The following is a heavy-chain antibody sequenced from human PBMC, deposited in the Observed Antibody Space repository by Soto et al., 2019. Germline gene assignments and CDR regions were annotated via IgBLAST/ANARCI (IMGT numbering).Heavy chain of an antibody. D-gene: IGHD3-3*01. CDR2: ISYDGSNK. CDR3: ARGGGYDFWSGPPAPNWFDP. CDR1: GFTFSSYA. V-gene: IGHV3-30-3*01. Sequence: GGSLRLSCAASGFTFSSYAMHWVRQAPGKGLEWVAVISYDGSNKYYADSVKGRFTTSRDNSKNTLYLQMNSLRAEDTAVYYCARGGGYDFWSGPPAPNWFDPWGQGTLVTVSS. J-gene: IGHJ5*02.